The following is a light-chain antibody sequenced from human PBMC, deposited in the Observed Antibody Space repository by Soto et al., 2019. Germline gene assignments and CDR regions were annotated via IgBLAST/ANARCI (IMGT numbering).Light chain of an antibody. CDR3: KSYTTGSTYV. J-gene: IGLJ1*01. CDR2: DVS. V-gene: IGLV2-14*01. CDR1: SSDVGAYNY. Sequence: QSALAQPASVSGSPGQSIAISCTGISSDVGAYNYVSWYQQHPGKAPKLIIFDVSNRPSGVSNRFSGTKSGDTASLTISGLQAEDEADYSCKSYTTGSTYVFGTGTKVTVL.